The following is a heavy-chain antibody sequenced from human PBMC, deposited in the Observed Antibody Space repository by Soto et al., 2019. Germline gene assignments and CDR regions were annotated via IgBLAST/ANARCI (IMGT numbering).Heavy chain of an antibody. CDR1: GGTFSGYY. CDR2: INHSGST. Sequence: PSETLSLTCAVYGGTFSGYYWIWIRQPPGKGLEWIGEINHSGSTNYYPSLKSRVTISVDTSKNQFSLKLTSVTAADTAVYYCASLWTDANWFDPWGQGTLVTVSS. V-gene: IGHV4-34*08. CDR3: ASLWTDANWFDP. J-gene: IGHJ5*02. D-gene: IGHD1-1*01.